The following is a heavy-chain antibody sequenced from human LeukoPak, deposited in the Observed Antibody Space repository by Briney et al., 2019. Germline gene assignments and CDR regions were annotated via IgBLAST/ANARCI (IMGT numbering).Heavy chain of an antibody. V-gene: IGHV4-39*02. J-gene: IGHJ6*02. CDR3: AREAGYSSSWYGNYYYYGMDV. D-gene: IGHD6-13*01. CDR1: GGSISSSCYY. CDR2: IYYSGST. Sequence: SETLSPTCTVSGGSISSSCYYWGWIRQPPGKGLEWIGSIYYSGSTYYNPSLKSRVTISVDTSKNQFSLKLSSVTAADTAVYYCAREAGYSSSWYGNYYYYGMDVWGQGTTVTVSS.